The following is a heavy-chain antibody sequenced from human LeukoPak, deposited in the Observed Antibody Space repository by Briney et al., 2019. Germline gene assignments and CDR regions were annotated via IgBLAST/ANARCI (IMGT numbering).Heavy chain of an antibody. V-gene: IGHV1-46*03. Sequence: GASVKVSCKASGYTFTSYYMHWVRQAPGQGLEWMGIINPSGGSTSYAQKFQGRVTMTRGTSTSTVYMELSSLRSEDTAVYYCAKSSPHGSGSYYNAYNWFDPWGQGTLVTVSS. CDR1: GYTFTSYY. CDR3: AKSSPHGSGSYYNAYNWFDP. D-gene: IGHD3-10*01. J-gene: IGHJ5*02. CDR2: INPSGGST.